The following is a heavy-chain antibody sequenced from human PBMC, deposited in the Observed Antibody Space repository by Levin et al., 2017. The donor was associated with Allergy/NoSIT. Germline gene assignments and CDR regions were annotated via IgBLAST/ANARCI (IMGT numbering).Heavy chain of an antibody. D-gene: IGHD6-13*01. J-gene: IGHJ4*02. V-gene: IGHV4-61*01. CDR3: AGDRGHSSSRRRYFDY. Sequence: SETLSLTCTVSGGSVSSGSYYWSWIRQPPGKGLEWIGYIYYSGSTNYNPSLKSRVTISVDTSKNQFSLKLSSVTAADAAVYYYAGDRGHSSSRRRYFDYWGQGTLVTVSS. CDR2: IYYSGST. CDR1: GGSVSSGSYY.